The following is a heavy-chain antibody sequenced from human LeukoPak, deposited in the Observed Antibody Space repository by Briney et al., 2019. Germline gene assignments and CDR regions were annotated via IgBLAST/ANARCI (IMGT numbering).Heavy chain of an antibody. J-gene: IGHJ5*02. D-gene: IGHD3-16*01. CDR3: ARRYGP. Sequence: PSETLSLTCTVSGGSIRSSYYYWGWIRQPPGKGLEWIGSIYDSGSTYYNPSLKGRVTISVDTSKNQFSLKLNSVTAADTAVYYCARRYGPWGQGTLVTVSP. V-gene: IGHV4-39*01. CDR2: IYDSGST. CDR1: GGSIRSSYYY.